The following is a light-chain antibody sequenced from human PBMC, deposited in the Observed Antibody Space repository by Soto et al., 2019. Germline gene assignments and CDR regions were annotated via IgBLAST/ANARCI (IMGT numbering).Light chain of an antibody. CDR2: GAS. J-gene: IGKJ5*01. CDR1: QSISSSY. Sequence: ETVLTQSPGTLALSPGERVTLSCRASQSISSSYLAWYQQRPGQAPRLLIYGASSRTAGIPDRFSGSGSGTDFTLTISRLEPEDFAVYYCQQYGSSPPITFGQGTRLEIK. V-gene: IGKV3-20*01. CDR3: QQYGSSPPIT.